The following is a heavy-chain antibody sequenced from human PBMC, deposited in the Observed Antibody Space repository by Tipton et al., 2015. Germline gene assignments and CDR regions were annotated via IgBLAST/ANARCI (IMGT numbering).Heavy chain of an antibody. V-gene: IGHV4-39*07. D-gene: IGHD5-18*01. CDR3: ARGVKRDSYGKGGWFDP. CDR2: IHHGGST. Sequence: GLVKPSETLSLICTVSGGSVSSRGNHWGWIRQSPGKGLQWIGEIHHGGSTNYNPSLKSRVTMSVDTSKNQFSLHLSSVTAADTAVYYCARGVKRDSYGKGGWFDPWGQGNLVTVSS. CDR1: GGSVSSRGNH. J-gene: IGHJ5*02.